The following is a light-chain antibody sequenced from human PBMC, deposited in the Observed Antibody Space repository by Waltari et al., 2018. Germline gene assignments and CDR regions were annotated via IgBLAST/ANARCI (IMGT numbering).Light chain of an antibody. J-gene: IGKJ2*01. CDR2: AAS. CDR3: QQSYSTPMYT. Sequence: DIQMTQPPSSLSASVVDRVTITCRASQSISSYLNWYQQKPGKAPKLLIYAASSLQSGVPSSFSGSGSGTEFTLTISSLQPEDFATYYCQQSYSTPMYTFGQGTKLEIK. CDR1: QSISSY. V-gene: IGKV1-39*01.